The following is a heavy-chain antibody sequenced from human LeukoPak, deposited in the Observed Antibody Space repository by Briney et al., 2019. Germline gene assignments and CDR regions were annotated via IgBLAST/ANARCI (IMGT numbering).Heavy chain of an antibody. CDR1: GGSISSYC. J-gene: IGHJ6*03. CDR2: IYYSGST. CDR3: ARQGGSYGGDYYYYYMDV. V-gene: IGHV4-39*01. D-gene: IGHD1-26*01. Sequence: SETLSLTCTVSGGSISSYCWGWIRQPPGKGLEWIGSIYYSGSTYYNPSLKSRVTISVDTSKNQFSLKLSSVTVADTAVYYCARQGGSYGGDYYYYYMDVWGKGTTVTVSS.